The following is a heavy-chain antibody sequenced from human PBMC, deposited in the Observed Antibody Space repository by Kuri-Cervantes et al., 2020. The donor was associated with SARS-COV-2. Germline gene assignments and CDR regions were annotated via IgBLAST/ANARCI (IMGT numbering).Heavy chain of an antibody. D-gene: IGHD2-2*01. CDR3: ATGDQLLVGWFDP. J-gene: IGHJ5*02. Sequence: ASVKVSCKVSGYTLTELSMHWVRQAPGKGLEWMGGFDPEDGETIYAQKFQGRVTVIEDTSTDTAYMELSSLRSEDTAVYYCATGDQLLVGWFDPWRQGTLVTVSS. CDR2: FDPEDGET. CDR1: GYTLTELS. V-gene: IGHV1-24*01.